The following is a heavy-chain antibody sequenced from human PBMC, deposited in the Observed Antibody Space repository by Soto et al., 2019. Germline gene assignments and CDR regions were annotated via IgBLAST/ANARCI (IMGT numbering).Heavy chain of an antibody. Sequence: GASVKVSCKASGYTFTSYAMHWVRQAPGQRLEWMGWINAGNGNTKYSQKFQGRVTITRDTSASTAYMELSSLRSEDTAVYYCARGVVLTGYYNPIWFDLWGQGTLVTVSS. CDR1: GYTFTSYA. CDR2: INAGNGNT. CDR3: ARGVVLTGYYNPIWFDL. D-gene: IGHD3-9*01. V-gene: IGHV1-3*01. J-gene: IGHJ5*02.